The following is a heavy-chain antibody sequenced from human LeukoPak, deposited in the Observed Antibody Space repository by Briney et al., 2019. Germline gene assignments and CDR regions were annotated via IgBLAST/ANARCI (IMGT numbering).Heavy chain of an antibody. V-gene: IGHV4-38-2*02. Sequence: SETLSLTCTVSGYSISSGYYWGWIRPPPGKGLEWIGSIYYSGNTHYNPSLKSRVSISLDTSKNQFSLRLSSVTAADTAVYYCAKGDDYGDYGYFDYWGQGTLVTVSS. CDR3: AKGDDYGDYGYFDY. CDR2: IYYSGNT. D-gene: IGHD4-17*01. J-gene: IGHJ4*02. CDR1: GYSISSGYY.